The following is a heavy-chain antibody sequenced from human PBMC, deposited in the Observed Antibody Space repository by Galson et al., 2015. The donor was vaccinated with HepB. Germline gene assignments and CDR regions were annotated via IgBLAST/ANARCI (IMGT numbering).Heavy chain of an antibody. CDR2: IYHSGST. J-gene: IGHJ5*02. Sequence: TLSLTCAVSGGSISSSNWWSWVRQPPGKGLEWIGEIYHSGSTNYNPSLKSRVTISVDKSKNQFSLKLSSVTAADTAVYYCARYSGNGDYLGFGFDPWGQGTLVTVSS. CDR3: ARYSGNGDYLGFGFDP. V-gene: IGHV4-4*02. D-gene: IGHD4-17*01. CDR1: GGSISSSNW.